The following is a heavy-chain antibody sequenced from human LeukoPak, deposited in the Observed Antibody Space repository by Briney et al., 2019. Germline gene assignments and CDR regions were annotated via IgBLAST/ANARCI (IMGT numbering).Heavy chain of an antibody. D-gene: IGHD3-10*01. J-gene: IGHJ5*02. Sequence: SETLSLTCTVSGGSISSYYWSWIRQPPGKGLEWIGYIYYSGSTNYNPSLKSRVTISVDTSKNQFSLKLSSVTAADTAVYYCARARWAMVRGAPENWFDPWGQGTLVTVSS. V-gene: IGHV4-59*01. CDR2: IYYSGST. CDR1: GGSISSYY. CDR3: ARARWAMVRGAPENWFDP.